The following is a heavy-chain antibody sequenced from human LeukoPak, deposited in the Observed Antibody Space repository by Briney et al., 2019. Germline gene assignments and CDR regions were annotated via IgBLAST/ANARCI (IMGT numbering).Heavy chain of an antibody. V-gene: IGHV3-7*01. D-gene: IGHD6-13*01. Sequence: GSLRLSCAASGFTFSNYWMTWVRQAPGKGLEWVANIKEDGSEKHYVDSVKGRFTVSRDNAKNSLYLQMNSLRAEDTAVYYCARDGTAAGIEGYWGQGTLVTVSS. CDR1: GFTFSNYW. J-gene: IGHJ4*02. CDR3: ARDGTAAGIEGY. CDR2: IKEDGSEK.